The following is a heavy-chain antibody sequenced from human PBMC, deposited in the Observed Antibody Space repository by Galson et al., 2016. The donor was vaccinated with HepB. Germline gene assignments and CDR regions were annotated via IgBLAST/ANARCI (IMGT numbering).Heavy chain of an antibody. CDR3: ARSAYSSGDF. Sequence: SVKVSCKASGYDFTTFSIGWVRQAPGQGLEWIGWIAIYNDKRDYAQKFQGRVTMTADTSTDTAYMQLNNLTSDDTATYYCARSAYSSGDFWGQGTLITVSS. J-gene: IGHJ4*02. CDR2: IAIYNDKR. D-gene: IGHD6-19*01. CDR1: GYDFTTFS. V-gene: IGHV1-18*01.